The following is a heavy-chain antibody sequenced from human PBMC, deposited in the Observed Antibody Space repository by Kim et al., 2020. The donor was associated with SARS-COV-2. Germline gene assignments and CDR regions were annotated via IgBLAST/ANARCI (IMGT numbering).Heavy chain of an antibody. V-gene: IGHV3-74*01. Sequence: GGSLRLSCAASGFTFSTYWMDWVRQAPGKGPVWVSRIDNDGSTTLYADSVKGRFTISRDNSKNKLFLQMTSLRADDTGVYYCARGPFWGPGTLVTVSS. CDR1: GFTFSTYW. CDR3: ARGPF. J-gene: IGHJ4*02. CDR2: IDNDGSTT.